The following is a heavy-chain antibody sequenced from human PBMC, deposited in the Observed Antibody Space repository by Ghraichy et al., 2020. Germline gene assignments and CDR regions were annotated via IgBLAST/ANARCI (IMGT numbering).Heavy chain of an antibody. Sequence: GGSLRLSCVTSGFTFRNYAMTWVRQAPGKGLEWVSGITNSGDNTYFADSVKGRFTISRDNSKNTLYLQMNSLTAGDTAIYYCAKPYCSSATCWAYYMDVWGKWTTVTVSS. J-gene: IGHJ6*03. CDR1: GFTFRNYA. CDR2: ITNSGDNT. V-gene: IGHV3-23*01. CDR3: AKPYCSSATCWAYYMDV. D-gene: IGHD2-2*01.